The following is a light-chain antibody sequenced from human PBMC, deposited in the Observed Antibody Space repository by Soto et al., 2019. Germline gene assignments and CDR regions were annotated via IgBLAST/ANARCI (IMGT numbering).Light chain of an antibody. CDR3: LQYNNWPLT. Sequence: EIVMTQSPATLSVSPGERATLSCRASQSVSSNLDWYQQKPGHAPRLLIYGASTRATGIPARFSGSGSGTEFTLTISSLQSEDFAVYYCLQYNNWPLTFGGGTKVEIK. V-gene: IGKV3-15*01. CDR2: GAS. J-gene: IGKJ4*01. CDR1: QSVSSN.